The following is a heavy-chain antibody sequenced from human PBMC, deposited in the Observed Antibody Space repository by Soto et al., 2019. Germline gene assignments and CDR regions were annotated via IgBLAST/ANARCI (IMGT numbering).Heavy chain of an antibody. CDR1: GGTFSSYA. Sequence: GASVKVSCKASGGTFSSYAISWVRQAPGQGLELMGGIIPIFGTANYAQKFQGRVTITADESTSTAYMELSSLRSEDTAVYYCARDHYGSGSYGYYYYYGMDVWGQGTTVTVYS. V-gene: IGHV1-69*13. CDR3: ARDHYGSGSYGYYYYYGMDV. D-gene: IGHD3-10*01. J-gene: IGHJ6*02. CDR2: IIPIFGTA.